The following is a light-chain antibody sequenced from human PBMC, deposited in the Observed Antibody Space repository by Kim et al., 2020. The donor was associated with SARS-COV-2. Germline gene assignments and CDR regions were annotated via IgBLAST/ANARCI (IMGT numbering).Light chain of an antibody. CDR1: SSNIGAGYY. V-gene: IGLV1-40*01. J-gene: IGLJ3*02. CDR3: QSYDSSLGGSV. CDR2: DDN. Sequence: QSVLTQPPSMSGAPGQRVTISCTGSSSNIGAGYYVHWYQQVPGTAPKLLTYDDNNRPSGVPDRFSGSKSGTSASLAITGLQAADEADYYCQSYDSSLGGSVFGGGTQLTVL.